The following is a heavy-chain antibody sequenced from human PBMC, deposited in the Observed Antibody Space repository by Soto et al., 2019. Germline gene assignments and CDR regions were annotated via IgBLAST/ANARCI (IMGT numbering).Heavy chain of an antibody. V-gene: IGHV3-74*01. D-gene: IGHD3-22*01. CDR2: IDSDGSRT. J-gene: IGHJ4*02. CDR1: GFTFSSYW. Sequence: EVQLVESGGGLVQPGGSLRLSCAASGFTFSSYWMHWVRQAPGKGLVWVSRIDSDGSRTNYADSVKGRFTISRDNAKNTLYLQRNSLRAEDTAVYYCVPSHTSGYYVDYWGQGTLVTVSS. CDR3: VPSHTSGYYVDY.